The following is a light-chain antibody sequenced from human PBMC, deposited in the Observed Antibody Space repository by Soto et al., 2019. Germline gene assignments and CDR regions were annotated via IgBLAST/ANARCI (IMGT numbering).Light chain of an antibody. CDR2: AAS. CDR3: HQYNNWPWT. J-gene: IGKJ1*01. CDR1: QRVSNH. V-gene: IGKV3-15*01. Sequence: ETVMTQSPVTLSLSPGDTATLSCRASQRVSNHFAWYQQKPGQAPRLLIYAASTRAAGVPVRFSGSGSETELTLTIRSLQSEDFALYYCHQYNNWPWTFGQGTKVDIK.